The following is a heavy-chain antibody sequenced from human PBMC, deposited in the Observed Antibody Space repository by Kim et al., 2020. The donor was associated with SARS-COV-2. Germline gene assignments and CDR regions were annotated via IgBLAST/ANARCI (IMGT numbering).Heavy chain of an antibody. CDR2: INHHGET. Sequence: SETLSLTCDVSVESVNNYHWSWIRQSPEKGLEWIGEINHHGETNYNPSLHSRVTISVDPSGKQFSLKLNSVTAADTAVYFCASDSAFSYNGPYYWGQGTLVTVSS. V-gene: IGHV4-34*01. D-gene: IGHD3-10*01. J-gene: IGHJ4*02. CDR1: VESVNNYH. CDR3: ASDSAFSYNGPYY.